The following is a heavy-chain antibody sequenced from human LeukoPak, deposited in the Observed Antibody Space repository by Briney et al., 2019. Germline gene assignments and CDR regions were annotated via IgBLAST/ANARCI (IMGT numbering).Heavy chain of an antibody. V-gene: IGHV3-15*01. CDR2: IKSKTDGGTT. CDR3: TTGRYDYVWGSYRPGYYFDY. J-gene: IGHJ4*02. D-gene: IGHD3-16*02. Sequence: GGSLRLSCAASGFTFSNAWMSWVRQAPGKGLEWVGRIKSKTDGGTTDYAAPVKGRFTISRDDSKNTLYLQMNSLKTEDTAVYYCTTGRYDYVWGSYRPGYYFDYWGQGTLVTVSS. CDR1: GFTFSNAW.